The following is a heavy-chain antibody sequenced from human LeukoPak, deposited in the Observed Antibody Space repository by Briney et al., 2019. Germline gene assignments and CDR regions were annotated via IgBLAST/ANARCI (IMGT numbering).Heavy chain of an antibody. J-gene: IGHJ6*02. V-gene: IGHV1-69*13. CDR3: ALAAAGTPHYYYYYYGMDV. Sequence: ASVKVSCKASGGTFSRHTISWVRQSPGQGLEWMGGITPMFGTSNYAQKFRGRVTITADESTSTAYMELSSLRSEDTAVYYCALAAAGTPHYYYYYYGMDVWGQGTTVTVSS. CDR2: ITPMFGTS. D-gene: IGHD6-13*01. CDR1: GGTFSRHT.